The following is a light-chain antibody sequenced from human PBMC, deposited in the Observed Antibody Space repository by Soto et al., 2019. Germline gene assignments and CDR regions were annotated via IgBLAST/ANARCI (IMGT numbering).Light chain of an antibody. CDR3: AAWDDCMNCPHV. CDR1: SYKIGSNT. V-gene: IGLV1-44*01. J-gene: IGLJ1*01. CDR2: SNN. Sequence: QSVLTQPPSASGTPGQRVTISCSGNSYKIGSNTVNWYQQLPGTAPKLLIYSNNQRPSGVPDRFSGSKSGTSASLAISGLQSEDLFFDDCAAWDDCMNCPHVFG.